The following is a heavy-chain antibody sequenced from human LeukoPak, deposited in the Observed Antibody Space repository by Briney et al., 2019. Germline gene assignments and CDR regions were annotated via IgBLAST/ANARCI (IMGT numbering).Heavy chain of an antibody. J-gene: IGHJ4*02. CDR2: ISYDGSNK. Sequence: GGSLRLSCAASGFTFSGYAMHWVRQAPGKGLEWVAVISYDGSNKYYADSVKGRFTISRDNSKNTLYLQMNSLRAEDTAVYYCARDRGQWLVQGIDYWGQGTLVTVSS. V-gene: IGHV3-30*04. D-gene: IGHD6-19*01. CDR3: ARDRGQWLVQGIDY. CDR1: GFTFSGYA.